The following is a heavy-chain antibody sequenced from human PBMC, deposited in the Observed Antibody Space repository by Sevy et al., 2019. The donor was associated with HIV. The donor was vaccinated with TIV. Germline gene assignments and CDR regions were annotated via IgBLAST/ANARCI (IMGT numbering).Heavy chain of an antibody. CDR3: ARSIAARPLYYYYGMDV. CDR2: IYYSGST. V-gene: IGHV4-59*01. D-gene: IGHD6-6*01. Sequence: SETLSLTCTVSGCSISSYYWSWIRQPPGKGLEWIGYIYYSGSTNYNPSIKSRVTISVDTSKNQFSLKLSSVTAADTAVYYCARSIAARPLYYYYGMDVWGQGTTVTVSS. CDR1: GCSISSYY. J-gene: IGHJ6*02.